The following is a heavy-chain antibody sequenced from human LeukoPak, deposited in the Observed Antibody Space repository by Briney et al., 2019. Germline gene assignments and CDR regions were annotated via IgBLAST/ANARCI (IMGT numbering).Heavy chain of an antibody. V-gene: IGHV1-2*06. Sequence: ASVKVSCKASGYTFNGYYMHWVRQAPGQGLEWMGRINPHSGGTNYAQKFQGRVTMTRDTSISTAYMELSRLRSDDTAVYYCARAEDYDYVWGSPWWGQGTLVTVSS. D-gene: IGHD3-16*01. CDR3: ARAEDYDYVWGSPW. J-gene: IGHJ4*02. CDR2: INPHSGGT. CDR1: GYTFNGYY.